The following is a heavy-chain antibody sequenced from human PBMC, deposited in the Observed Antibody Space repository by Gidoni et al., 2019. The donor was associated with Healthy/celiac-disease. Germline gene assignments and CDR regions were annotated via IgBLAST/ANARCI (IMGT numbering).Heavy chain of an antibody. J-gene: IGHJ4*02. CDR2: IWYDGSNK. V-gene: IGHV3-33*01. CDR3: ARDPRGYYDFWSGYSIDY. Sequence: QVQLVESGGGVVQPGRSLRLSCAASGFTFSSYDMHWVRQAPGKGLEWVAVIWYDGSNKYYADSVKGRFTISRDNSKNTLYLQMNSLRAEDTAVYYCARDPRGYYDFWSGYSIDYWGQGTLVTVSS. D-gene: IGHD3-3*01. CDR1: GFTFSSYD.